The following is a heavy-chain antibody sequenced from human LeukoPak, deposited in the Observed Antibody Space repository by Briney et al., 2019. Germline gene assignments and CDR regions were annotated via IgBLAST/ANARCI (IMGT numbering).Heavy chain of an antibody. CDR2: IYPDGRA. Sequence: PGGSLRLSCVASGFIVSVNYMSWIRQAPGKEPQWVSIIYPDGRAFYAESVKGRFTISRDNSRNTLYIEMNILRADDTALYYCARGRLPNGADNWGQGTLVTVSS. CDR1: GFIVSVNY. V-gene: IGHV3-53*01. CDR3: ARGRLPNGADN. J-gene: IGHJ4*02. D-gene: IGHD2-21*02.